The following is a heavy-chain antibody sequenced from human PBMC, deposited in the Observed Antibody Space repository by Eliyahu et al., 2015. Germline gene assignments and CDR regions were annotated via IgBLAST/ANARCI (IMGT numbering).Heavy chain of an antibody. CDR1: XYTFIAXF. J-gene: IGHJ4*02. CDR3: ARDDQTDFXYFDF. V-gene: IGHV1-2*02. D-gene: IGHD2-2*01. CDR2: INPNGGGT. Sequence: QVQLVQSGSXVKKPGASVKVXCXTSXYTFIAXFLHWVRQAPGQGLEWLGWINPNGGGTRYAQKFQGRVAMTRDTSINTVYMELSGLTFDDTAVYYCARDDQTDFXYFDFWGQGTLITVSS.